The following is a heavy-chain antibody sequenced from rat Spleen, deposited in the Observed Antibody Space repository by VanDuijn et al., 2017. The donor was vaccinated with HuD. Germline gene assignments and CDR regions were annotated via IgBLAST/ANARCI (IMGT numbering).Heavy chain of an antibody. CDR1: GFTFSSFP. V-gene: IGHV5-46*01. Sequence: EVQLVESGGGLVQPGRSMKLSCAASGFTFSSFPMAWVRQAPAQGLEWVATISADGTNTYYRDSVKGRFTVSRDDVRSTLYLQMDSLRSEDTASYYCTRAGFLRDWYFDFWGPRTMVTVSS. CDR3: TRAGFLRDWYFDF. D-gene: IGHD2-2*01. J-gene: IGHJ1*01. CDR2: ISADGTNT.